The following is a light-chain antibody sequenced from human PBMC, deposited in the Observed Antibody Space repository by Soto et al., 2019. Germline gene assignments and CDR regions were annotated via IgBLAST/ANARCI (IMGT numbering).Light chain of an antibody. Sequence: SYELTQSPSVSVSPGQTVRITCSGDALTKQFTFWYKQKPGRAPVLIIYKDTERPSGIPERFSGSSSRTTVTLTISGVQAEDEADYYCQSAGSGGSPSFFGPGTKLTVL. CDR2: KDT. J-gene: IGLJ1*01. V-gene: IGLV3-25*03. CDR1: ALTKQF. CDR3: QSAGSGGSPSF.